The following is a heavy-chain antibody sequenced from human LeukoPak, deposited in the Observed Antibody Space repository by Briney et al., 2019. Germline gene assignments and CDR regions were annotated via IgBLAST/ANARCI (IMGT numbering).Heavy chain of an antibody. CDR1: RFTFSNYA. Sequence: GGSLRLSCAASRFTFSNYAMSWVRQAPGKGLEWVSSIRDSAYRTYYADSVKGRFTISRDNSKNTLYLQMNSLRAEDTAVFYCARDRGDSSGWYESAFDIWGQGTMVTVSS. V-gene: IGHV3-23*01. J-gene: IGHJ3*02. CDR2: IRDSAYRT. D-gene: IGHD6-19*01. CDR3: ARDRGDSSGWYESAFDI.